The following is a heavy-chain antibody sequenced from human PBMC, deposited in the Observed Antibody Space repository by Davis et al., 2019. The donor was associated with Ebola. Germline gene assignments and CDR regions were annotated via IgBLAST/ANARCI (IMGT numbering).Heavy chain of an antibody. Sequence: ASVKVSCKASGYTFTGSYMHWVRQAPGQGLEWMGWINPNSGGTNYAQKFQGRVTMTRDTSISTAYMELSRLRSDDTAVYYCARDGEQLAAYYYYYMDVWGKGTTVTVSS. CDR1: GYTFTGSY. V-gene: IGHV1-2*02. D-gene: IGHD6-6*01. J-gene: IGHJ6*03. CDR3: ARDGEQLAAYYYYYMDV. CDR2: INPNSGGT.